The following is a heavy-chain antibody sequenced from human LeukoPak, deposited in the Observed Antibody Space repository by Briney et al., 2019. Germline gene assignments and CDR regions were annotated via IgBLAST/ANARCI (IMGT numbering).Heavy chain of an antibody. Sequence: GGSLRLSCAASGFTFSSYAMSWVRQAPGKGLEWVSAISGSGGSTYYADPVKGRFTVSRDNSKNTLYLQMNSLRAEDTAVYYCAKGELWFGESYYFDYWGQGTLVTVSS. CDR1: GFTFSSYA. J-gene: IGHJ4*02. V-gene: IGHV3-23*01. CDR2: ISGSGGST. D-gene: IGHD3-10*01. CDR3: AKGELWFGESYYFDY.